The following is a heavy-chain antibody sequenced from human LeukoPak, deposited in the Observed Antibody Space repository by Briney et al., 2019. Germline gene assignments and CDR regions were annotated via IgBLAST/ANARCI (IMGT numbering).Heavy chain of an antibody. V-gene: IGHV4-4*07. CDR2: IYISGST. CDR1: GGSISSYY. Sequence: SETLSLTCSVAGGSISSYYWSWLRQPAGKGLEWIGRIYISGSTNYNPSLKSRVTMSIDTSKNQFSLKLTSVTAADTAVYYCARDLFGEAADYWGQGTLVTVSS. J-gene: IGHJ4*02. CDR3: ARDLFGEAADY. D-gene: IGHD3-10*01.